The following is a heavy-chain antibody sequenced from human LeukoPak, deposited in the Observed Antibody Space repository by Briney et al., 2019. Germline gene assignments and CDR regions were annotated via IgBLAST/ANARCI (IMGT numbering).Heavy chain of an antibody. CDR1: GGTFSSYA. CDR2: IIPIFGTA. J-gene: IGHJ4*02. D-gene: IGHD3-10*01. V-gene: IGHV1-69*01. Sequence: GSSVKVSCKASGGTFSSYAISWVRQAPGQGLEWMGGIIPIFGTANYAQKFQGRVTITADESTSTAYMELSSLRSEDTAVYYCARDQPMVRGVHPLDYWGQGTLVTDSS. CDR3: ARDQPMVRGVHPLDY.